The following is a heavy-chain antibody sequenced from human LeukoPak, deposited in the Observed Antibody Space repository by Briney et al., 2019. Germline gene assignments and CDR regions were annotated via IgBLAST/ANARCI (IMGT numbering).Heavy chain of an antibody. CDR3: ARQGLIVVIPTFDY. CDR2: LYHSGST. V-gene: IGHV4-38-2*02. CDR1: GYSISSGYY. J-gene: IGHJ4*02. Sequence: SETLSPTCSVSGYSISSGYYWGWVRQPPGKGLEWIGTLYHSGSTYYNPSLKSRVTISVDTSKNQLSLRLTSVTAADTAVYYCARQGLIVVIPTFDYWGQGTLVTVSS. D-gene: IGHD3-22*01.